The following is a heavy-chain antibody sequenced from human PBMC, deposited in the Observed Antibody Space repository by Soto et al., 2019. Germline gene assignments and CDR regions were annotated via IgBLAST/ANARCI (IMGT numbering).Heavy chain of an antibody. Sequence: PGQGLEWMGRIIPILGIANYAQKFQGRVTITAEKSTSTASMELSSLRSEDTAVYYCASPNGSGWYYYFDYWGQGTLVTVSS. V-gene: IGHV1-69*02. CDR3: ASPNGSGWYYYFDY. D-gene: IGHD6-19*01. J-gene: IGHJ4*02. CDR2: IIPILGIA.